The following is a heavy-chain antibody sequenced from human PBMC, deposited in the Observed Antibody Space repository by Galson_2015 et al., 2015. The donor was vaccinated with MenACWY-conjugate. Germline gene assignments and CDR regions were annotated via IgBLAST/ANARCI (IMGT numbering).Heavy chain of an antibody. V-gene: IGHV3-49*03. J-gene: IGHJ4*02. CDR3: ARDSPTPYGSGAYYYYFDF. CDR1: GFTFGDSG. Sequence: SLRLSCAGSGFTFGDSGLGWFRQAPGKGLEWVSFIGSETSGGTTKYAASVKGRFTISRDDSTSIAYLQMNSLRPEDTAVYYCARDSPTPYGSGAYYYYFDFWGQGTLVTVSS. CDR2: IGSETSGGTT. D-gene: IGHD3-10*01.